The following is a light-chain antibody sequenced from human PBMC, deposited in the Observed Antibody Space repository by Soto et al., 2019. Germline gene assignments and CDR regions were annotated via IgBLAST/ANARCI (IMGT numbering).Light chain of an antibody. V-gene: IGKV3-11*01. Sequence: ELVMTQSPATLSVSPGESATLSCRASQSVSNNLPWYQQKPGQAPRLLIYDASNRATGIPARFSGSGSGTDFTLTISRLEPEDFAVYYCQQRSNWPITFGQGTRLEIK. J-gene: IGKJ5*01. CDR2: DAS. CDR1: QSVSNN. CDR3: QQRSNWPIT.